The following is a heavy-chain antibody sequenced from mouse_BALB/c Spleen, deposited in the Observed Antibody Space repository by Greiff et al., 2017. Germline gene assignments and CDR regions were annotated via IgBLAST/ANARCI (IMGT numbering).Heavy chain of an antibody. Sequence: EVKLMESGGGLVKPGGSLKLSCAASGFTFSDYYMYWVRQTPEKRLEWVATISDGGSYTYYPDSVKGRFTISRDNAKNNLYLQMSSLKSEDTAMYYCARGPPLRNWGQGTLVTVSA. V-gene: IGHV5-4*02. CDR2: ISDGGSYT. D-gene: IGHD1-1*01. CDR1: GFTFSDYY. J-gene: IGHJ3*01. CDR3: ARGPPLRN.